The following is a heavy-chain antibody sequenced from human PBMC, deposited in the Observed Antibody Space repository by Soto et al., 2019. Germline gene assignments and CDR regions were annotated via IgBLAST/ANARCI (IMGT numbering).Heavy chain of an antibody. V-gene: IGHV4-59*01. Sequence: PSETLSLTCTVSGGSISSYYWSWIRQPPGKGLEWIGYIYYSGSTNYNPSLKSRVTISVDTSKNQFSLKLSSVTAADTAVYYCARDRGNDILNGYRGRPYYYYGMDVWGQGTTVTVSS. D-gene: IGHD3-9*01. J-gene: IGHJ6*02. CDR1: GGSISSYY. CDR2: IYYSGST. CDR3: ARDRGNDILNGYRGRPYYYYGMDV.